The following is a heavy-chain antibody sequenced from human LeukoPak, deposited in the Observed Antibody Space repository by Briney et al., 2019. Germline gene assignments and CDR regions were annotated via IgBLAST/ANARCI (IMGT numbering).Heavy chain of an antibody. D-gene: IGHD1-14*01. V-gene: IGHV4-59*01. Sequence: SETLSLTCNVSGASLKTYYWTWIRQPPGKGLEYIGYIYSRGSTNYNPSLKSRVTLSVDTSKNQFSLRLRSPTAADTAVYYCARVREGDHLHQFYLDSWGQGTLVTVSS. CDR3: ARVREGDHLHQFYLDS. CDR1: GASLKTYY. CDR2: IYSRGST. J-gene: IGHJ4*02.